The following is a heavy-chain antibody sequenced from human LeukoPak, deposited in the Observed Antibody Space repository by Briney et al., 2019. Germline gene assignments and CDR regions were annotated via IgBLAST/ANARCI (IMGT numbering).Heavy chain of an antibody. D-gene: IGHD6-19*01. V-gene: IGHV3-64*01. Sequence: GGSLRLSCAASGFTFSSYAMHWVRQAPGKGLEYVSAISSNGGSTYYANSVKGRFTISRDNSKNTLYLQMGSLRAEDMAVYYCASAGMYSSGWYSDYWGQGTLVTVSS. CDR1: GFTFSSYA. J-gene: IGHJ4*02. CDR3: ASAGMYSSGWYSDY. CDR2: ISSNGGST.